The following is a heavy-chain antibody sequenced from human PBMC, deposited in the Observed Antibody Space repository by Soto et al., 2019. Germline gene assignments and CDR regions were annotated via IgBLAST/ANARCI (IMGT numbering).Heavy chain of an antibody. CDR3: ARAGENYGSGTFSPPLRYYSNS. V-gene: IGHV1-46*01. J-gene: IGHJ4*02. D-gene: IGHD3-10*01. Sequence: QVQLVQSGTEVKKPGASVNVSCKASGYTFTTHYMHWVRQAPGQGLEWMGIINPSGGRTTYALKFQGRVTMASDTSTNTVYVELTSLRSEDTAIYFCARAGENYGSGTFSPPLRYYSNSRGQGTLVTVSS. CDR2: INPSGGRT. CDR1: GYTFTTHY.